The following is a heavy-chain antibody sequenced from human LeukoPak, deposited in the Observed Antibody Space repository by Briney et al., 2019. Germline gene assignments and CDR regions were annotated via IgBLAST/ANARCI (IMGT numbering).Heavy chain of an antibody. V-gene: IGHV3-23*01. CDR2: ISGSGDST. D-gene: IGHD3-22*01. CDR3: AKVNFYDSSASRY. Sequence: GGSLRLSCAASGFTLSSHVMSWVRQAPGKGLEWVSVISGSGDSTHYADSVKGRFTISRDNSKNTLYLQMNSLRAEDTAVYYCAKVNFYDSSASRYWGQGALVTVSS. CDR1: GFTLSSHV. J-gene: IGHJ4*02.